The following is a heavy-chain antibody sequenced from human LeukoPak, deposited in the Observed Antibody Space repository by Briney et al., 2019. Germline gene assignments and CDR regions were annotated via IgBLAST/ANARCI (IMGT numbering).Heavy chain of an antibody. CDR1: GGTFSSYA. Sequence: GASVKVSCKSSGGTFSSYAISWVRQAPGQGLEWMGRIIPILGIANYAQKFQGRVTITADKSTSTAYMELSSLGSEDTAVYYCARWGYDSSGYRSTGYYFDYWGQGTLVTVSS. CDR3: ARWGYDSSGYRSTGYYFDY. V-gene: IGHV1-69*04. J-gene: IGHJ4*02. CDR2: IIPILGIA. D-gene: IGHD3-22*01.